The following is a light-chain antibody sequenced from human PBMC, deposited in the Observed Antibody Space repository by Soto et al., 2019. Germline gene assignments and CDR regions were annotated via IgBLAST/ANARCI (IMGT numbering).Light chain of an antibody. Sequence: EIVLTQSPGTLSLSPGERATLSCRASQSVSNSYLAWYLQRPGQAPRVLIYGASSRATGIPDRFSGSGSGTDFTLTISRLEPEDFAVYYCQQYGSSPYTFGQGTKLEIK. J-gene: IGKJ2*01. CDR3: QQYGSSPYT. V-gene: IGKV3-20*01. CDR1: QSVSNSY. CDR2: GAS.